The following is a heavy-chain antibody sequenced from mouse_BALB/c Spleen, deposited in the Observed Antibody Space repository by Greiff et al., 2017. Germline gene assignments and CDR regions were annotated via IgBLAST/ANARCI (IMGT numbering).Heavy chain of an antibody. CDR1: GYTFSSYW. V-gene: IGHV1-9*01. Sequence: VQLQQSGAELMKPGASVKISCKATGYTFSSYWIEWVKQRPGHGLEWIGEILPGSGSTNYNEKFKGKATFTADTSSNTAYMQLSSLTSEDSAVYYCARGVLLRPWYFDVWGAGTTVTFSS. D-gene: IGHD1-1*01. CDR3: ARGVLLRPWYFDV. CDR2: ILPGSGST. J-gene: IGHJ1*01.